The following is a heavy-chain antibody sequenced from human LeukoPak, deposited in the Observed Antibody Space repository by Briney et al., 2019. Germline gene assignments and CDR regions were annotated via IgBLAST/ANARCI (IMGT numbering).Heavy chain of an antibody. D-gene: IGHD6-13*01. J-gene: IGHJ6*03. V-gene: IGHV4-59*01. CDR2: IYYSGST. Sequence: SETLSLTCTVSGGSISSYYWSWIRQPPGKGLEWIGYIYYSGSTNYNPSLKSRVTISVDTSKNQFSLKLSSVTAADTAVYYCARGSWYDYYYYYMDVWGKGTTVTVSS. CDR3: ARGSWYDYYYYYMDV. CDR1: GGSISSYY.